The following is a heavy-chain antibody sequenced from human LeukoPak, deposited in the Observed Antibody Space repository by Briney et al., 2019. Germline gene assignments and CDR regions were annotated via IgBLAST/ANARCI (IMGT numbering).Heavy chain of an antibody. CDR1: GGSISSGGYY. J-gene: IGHJ4*02. CDR2: IYHSGST. CDR3: ARRDYDILTGARYFDY. V-gene: IGHV4-30-2*01. Sequence: SETLSLTCTVSGGSISSGGYYWSWIRQPPGKGLEWIGYIYHSGSTYYNPSLKSRVTISVDRSKNQFSLKLTSVTAADTAVYYCARRDYDILTGARYFDYWGQGTLVTVSS. D-gene: IGHD3-9*01.